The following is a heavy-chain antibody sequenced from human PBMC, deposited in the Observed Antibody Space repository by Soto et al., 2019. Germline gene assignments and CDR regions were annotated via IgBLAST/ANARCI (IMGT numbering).Heavy chain of an antibody. Sequence: QVQLQESGPGLVKPSGTLSLTCAVSGGSISSSNWWSWVRQPPGKGLEWIGEIYHSGSTNYNPSLRSRVTRSXXKXKXXFSLKLSSVTAADTAVYYCARGLITMVRGGTPSGTWGQGTLVTVSS. J-gene: IGHJ4*02. D-gene: IGHD3-10*01. V-gene: IGHV4-4*02. CDR3: ARGLITMVRGGTPSGT. CDR1: GGSISSSNW. CDR2: IYHSGST.